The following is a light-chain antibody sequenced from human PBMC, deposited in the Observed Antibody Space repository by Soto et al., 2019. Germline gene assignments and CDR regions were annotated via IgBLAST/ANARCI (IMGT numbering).Light chain of an antibody. J-gene: IGKJ4*01. V-gene: IGKV1-9*01. Sequence: DIQLTQSPSFLSASVGDRVTITCRASQGISSYLAWYQQKPGKAPKLLIYAISTFQSGVPSRFSGSGPETEFTPTISSPQPDDVATYYSEPLNTAPSTFGGATKVE. CDR2: AIS. CDR3: EPLNTAPST. CDR1: QGISSY.